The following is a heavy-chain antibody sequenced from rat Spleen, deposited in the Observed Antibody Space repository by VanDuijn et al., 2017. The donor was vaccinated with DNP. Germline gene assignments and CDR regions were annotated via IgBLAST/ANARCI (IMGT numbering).Heavy chain of an antibody. Sequence: EVQFQESGPGPVKSSPSLSLTCSVTGYSITRNYWAWIRKFPGNKMEWMGYINYSGSTCHNPSLKSRISITRDTSKNQFFLQLNSINTEDTATYYCARGLNYGGYNYYWYFDFWGPGTMVTVSS. D-gene: IGHD1-11*01. J-gene: IGHJ1*01. CDR3: ARGLNYGGYNYYWYFDF. CDR2: INYSGST. CDR1: GYSITRNY. V-gene: IGHV3-1*01.